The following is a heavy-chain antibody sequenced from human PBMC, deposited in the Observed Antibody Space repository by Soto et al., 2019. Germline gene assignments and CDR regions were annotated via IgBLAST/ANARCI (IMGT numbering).Heavy chain of an antibody. CDR2: ISYDGSNK. CDR3: AKAVGVVAATPFDY. D-gene: IGHD2-15*01. V-gene: IGHV3-30*18. J-gene: IGHJ4*02. Sequence: GGSLRLSCAASGFTFSSYGMHWVRQAPGKGLEWVAVISYDGSNKYYADSVKGRFTISRDNSKNTLYLQMNSLRAEDTAVYYCAKAVGVVAATPFDYWGQGTLVTVSS. CDR1: GFTFSSYG.